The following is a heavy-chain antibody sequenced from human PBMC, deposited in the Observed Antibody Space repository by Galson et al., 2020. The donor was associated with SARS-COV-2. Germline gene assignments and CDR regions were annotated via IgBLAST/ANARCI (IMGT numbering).Heavy chain of an antibody. V-gene: IGHV4-39*01. D-gene: IGHD5-12*01. CDR2: IYYSGST. Sequence: SETLSLTCTVSGGSISSSSYYWGWIRQPPGKGLEWIGSIYYSGSTYYNPSLKSRVTISVDTSKNQFSLKLSSVTAADTAVYYCARLRDIVATIKGWDYYFDYWGQGTLVTVSS. CDR3: ARLRDIVATIKGWDYYFDY. CDR1: GGSISSSSYY. J-gene: IGHJ4*02.